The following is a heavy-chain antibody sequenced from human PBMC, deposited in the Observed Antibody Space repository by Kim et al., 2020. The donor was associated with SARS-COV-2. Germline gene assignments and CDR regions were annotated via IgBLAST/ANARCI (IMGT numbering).Heavy chain of an antibody. CDR1: GFAFNTFA. V-gene: IGHV3-64*01. J-gene: IGHJ6*01. Sequence: GGSLRLSCAAFGFAFNTFAMTWVRQAPGKGLEYVSTISVLGDRAFYASSVEGRFTISRDNSKYMLYLQMGSLRAEDMGVYYCARPRHFETTHHGLDVWGQGTTVTVSS. CDR2: ISVLGDRA. CDR3: ARPRHFETTHHGLDV. D-gene: IGHD1-1*01.